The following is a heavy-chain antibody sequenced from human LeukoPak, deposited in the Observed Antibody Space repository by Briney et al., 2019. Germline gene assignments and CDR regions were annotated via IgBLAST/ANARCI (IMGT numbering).Heavy chain of an antibody. J-gene: IGHJ5*02. CDR1: GFTFSSYA. V-gene: IGHV3-64*01. CDR2: ISSNRGST. CDR3: ARESPYSSGLFDP. Sequence: GSLRLSCAASGFTFSSYAMHWVRQAPGKGLEYVSAISSNRGSTYYANSVKGRFTTSRDNSKNTLYLQMGSLRAEDMAVYYCARESPYSSGLFDPWGQGTLVTVSS. D-gene: IGHD6-19*01.